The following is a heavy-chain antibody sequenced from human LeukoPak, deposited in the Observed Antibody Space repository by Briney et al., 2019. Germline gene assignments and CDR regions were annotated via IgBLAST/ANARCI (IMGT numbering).Heavy chain of an antibody. V-gene: IGHV3-66*01. CDR2: IYSGGST. CDR1: GFTFSSYA. D-gene: IGHD2-2*01. J-gene: IGHJ4*02. Sequence: PGGSLRLSCAASGFTFSSYAMSWARQAPGKGLEWVSVIYSGGSTYYADSVKGRFTISRDNSKNTLYLQMNSLRAEDTAVYYCARDPNGYCSSTSCYGDDYWGQGTLVTVSS. CDR3: ARDPNGYCSSTSCYGDDY.